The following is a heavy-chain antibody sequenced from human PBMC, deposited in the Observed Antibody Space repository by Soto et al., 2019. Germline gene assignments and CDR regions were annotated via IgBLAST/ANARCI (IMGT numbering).Heavy chain of an antibody. CDR1: GYTFTSYY. V-gene: IGHV1-46*01. J-gene: IGHJ5*02. CDR2: INPSGGST. CDR3: AREFWRWEKRVLEWFDP. Sequence: ASVRVSCKASGYTFTSYYMHWVRQAPGQGLEWMGIINPSGGSTSYAQKFQGRVTMTRDTSTSTVYMELSSLRSEDTAVYYCAREFWRWEKRVLEWFDPWGQGTLVTVSS. D-gene: IGHD1-26*01.